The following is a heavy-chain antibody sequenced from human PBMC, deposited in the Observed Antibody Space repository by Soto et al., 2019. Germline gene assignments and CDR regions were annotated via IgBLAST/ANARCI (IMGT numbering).Heavy chain of an antibody. CDR1: GFTFSSYW. J-gene: IGHJ4*02. CDR3: ASQSGSGSYFPLSDY. D-gene: IGHD3-10*01. V-gene: IGHV3-74*01. Sequence: EVQLVESGGGLVQPGGSLRLSCAASGFTFSSYWMHWVRQAPGKGLVWVSRINSDGSSTSYADSVKGRFTISRDNAKNTLYLQMNSLRAEDTAVYYCASQSGSGSYFPLSDYWGQGTLVTVSS. CDR2: INSDGSST.